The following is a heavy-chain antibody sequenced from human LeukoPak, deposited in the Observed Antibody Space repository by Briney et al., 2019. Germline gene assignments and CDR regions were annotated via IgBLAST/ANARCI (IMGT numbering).Heavy chain of an antibody. D-gene: IGHD6-19*01. CDR3: AKHVWTSVWFFDY. CDR2: ISGSGGQK. V-gene: IGHV3-23*01. J-gene: IGHJ4*02. Sequence: GGSLRLSCAASGFTFSNYALSWVRQAPGKGLEWVSLISGSGGQKDYADSVKGRFTISRDNSGDTLSLQMDSLKAEDTAVYYCAKHVWTSVWFFDYWGQGTLVTVSS. CDR1: GFTFSNYA.